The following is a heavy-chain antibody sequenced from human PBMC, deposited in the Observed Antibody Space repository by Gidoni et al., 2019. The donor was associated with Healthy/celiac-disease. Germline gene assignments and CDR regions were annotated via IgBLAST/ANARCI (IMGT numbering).Heavy chain of an antibody. Sequence: EVQLVESGGGLVQPGGSLRLSCAASGFPFSSYEMNWVRQAPGKGLEWVSYISSSGSTIYYADSVKGRFTISRDNAKNSLYLQMNSLRAEDTAVYYCARDGYNWNYGAFDIWGQGTMVTVSS. D-gene: IGHD1-7*01. J-gene: IGHJ3*02. V-gene: IGHV3-48*03. CDR1: GFPFSSYE. CDR2: ISSSGSTI. CDR3: ARDGYNWNYGAFDI.